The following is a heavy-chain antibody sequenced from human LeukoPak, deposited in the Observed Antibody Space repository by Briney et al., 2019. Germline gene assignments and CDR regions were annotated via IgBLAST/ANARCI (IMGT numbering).Heavy chain of an antibody. CDR3: ARVTPERLAHIVVVPAAIDY. D-gene: IGHD2-2*01. Sequence: ASVKVSCKAPGYTFTSYGISWVRQAPGQGLEWMGWISAYNGNTNYAQKLQGRVTMTTDTSTSTAYMELRSLRSDDTAVYYCARVTPERLAHIVVVPAAIDYWGQGTLVTVSS. CDR2: ISAYNGNT. J-gene: IGHJ4*02. V-gene: IGHV1-18*01. CDR1: GYTFTSYG.